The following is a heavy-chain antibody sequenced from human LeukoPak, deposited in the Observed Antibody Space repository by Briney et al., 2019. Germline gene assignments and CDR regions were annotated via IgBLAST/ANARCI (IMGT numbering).Heavy chain of an antibody. D-gene: IGHD5-12*01. Sequence: ASVKVSCKASGYTFTSYGISWVRQAPGQGLEWMGWISAYNGNTNYAQKLQGRGTITTDTSTSTAYMELRSLRSDDTAVYYCTRDRSGYDYVTYFDYWGQGTLVTVSS. CDR3: TRDRSGYDYVTYFDY. J-gene: IGHJ4*02. CDR2: ISAYNGNT. CDR1: GYTFTSYG. V-gene: IGHV1-18*04.